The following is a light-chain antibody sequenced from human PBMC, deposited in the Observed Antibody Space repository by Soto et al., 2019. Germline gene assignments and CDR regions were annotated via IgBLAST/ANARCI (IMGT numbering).Light chain of an antibody. CDR1: RSINNY. CDR2: DAS. CDR3: QQRSNWPPGIT. J-gene: IGKJ2*01. V-gene: IGKV3-11*01. Sequence: EIVLTQSPATLSLSPGERATLSCRASRSINNYLAWYQQRPGQAPRLLFYDASNRATGIPARFNGSGSGTDFTLTITALEHDDFAVYYCQQRSNWPPGITFGQGTKLEIK.